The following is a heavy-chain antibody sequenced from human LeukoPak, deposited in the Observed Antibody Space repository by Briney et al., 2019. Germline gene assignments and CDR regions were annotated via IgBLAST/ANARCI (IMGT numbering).Heavy chain of an antibody. J-gene: IGHJ4*02. CDR1: GGTFSSYA. CDR3: ARDAGYSSSSPFDY. V-gene: IGHV1-69*05. CDR2: IIPIFGTA. D-gene: IGHD6-6*01. Sequence: VKVSCKASGGTFSSYAISWVRQAPGQGLEWMGGIIPIFGTANYAQKFQGRVTITTDESTSTAYMELSSLRSEDTAVYYCARDAGYSSSSPFDYWGQGTLVTVSS.